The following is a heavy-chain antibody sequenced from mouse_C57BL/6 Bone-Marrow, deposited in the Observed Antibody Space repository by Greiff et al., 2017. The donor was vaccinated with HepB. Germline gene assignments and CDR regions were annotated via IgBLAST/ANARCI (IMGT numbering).Heavy chain of an antibody. J-gene: IGHJ1*03. Sequence: DVKLQESGPGLVKPSQSLSLTCSVTGYSITSGYYWNWIRQFPGNKLEWMGYISYDGSNNYNPSLKNRISITRDTSKNQFFLKLNSVTTEDTATYYCASSQVFDVWGTGTTVTVSS. V-gene: IGHV3-6*01. CDR1: GYSITSGYY. CDR2: ISYDGSN. CDR3: ASSQVFDV.